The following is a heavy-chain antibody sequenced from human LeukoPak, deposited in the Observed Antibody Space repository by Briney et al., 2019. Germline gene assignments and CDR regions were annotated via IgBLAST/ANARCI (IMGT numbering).Heavy chain of an antibody. CDR3: AKDHYDILTGGDWFDP. CDR1: GFTFSSYG. J-gene: IGHJ5*02. Sequence: GSLRLSCAASGFTFSSYGMSWVRQAPGKGLEWVSAISGSGGSTYYADSVKGRFTISRDNSKNTLYLQMNSLRAEDTAVYYCAKDHYDILTGGDWFDPWGQGTLVTVSS. D-gene: IGHD3-9*01. V-gene: IGHV3-23*01. CDR2: ISGSGGST.